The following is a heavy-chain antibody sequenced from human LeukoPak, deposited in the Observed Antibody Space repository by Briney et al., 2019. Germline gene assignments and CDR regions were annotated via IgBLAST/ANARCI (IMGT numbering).Heavy chain of an antibody. CDR1: GGSISSSRYY. Sequence: SETLSLTCTVSGGSISSSRYYWGWIRQPPGKGLEWIGNIYYSGRTYYNSSLESRVTISVDTSKNQFSLKLSSVTAADTAVYYCARDDCGGDCYTPFDYWGQGTLVTVSS. J-gene: IGHJ4*02. D-gene: IGHD2-21*02. CDR3: ARDDCGGDCYTPFDY. V-gene: IGHV4-39*07. CDR2: IYYSGRT.